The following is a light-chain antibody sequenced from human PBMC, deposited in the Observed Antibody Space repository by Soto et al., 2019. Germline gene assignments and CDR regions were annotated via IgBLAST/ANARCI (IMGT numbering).Light chain of an antibody. CDR3: CSYAGSSTFHVV. J-gene: IGLJ2*01. CDR1: SSDVGSYNL. CDR2: EVS. Sequence: QSVLTQPASVSGSPGQSITISCTGTSSDVGSYNLVSWYQQHPGKAPKLMIYEVSKRPSGVSNRFSGSKSGNTASLTISGLQAEDEADYYCCSYAGSSTFHVVFGGATKVTVL. V-gene: IGLV2-23*02.